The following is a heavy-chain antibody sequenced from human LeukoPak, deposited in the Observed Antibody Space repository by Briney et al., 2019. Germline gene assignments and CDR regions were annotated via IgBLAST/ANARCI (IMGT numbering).Heavy chain of an antibody. CDR3: AKARFGSGTYSAFDI. J-gene: IGHJ3*02. D-gene: IGHD3-10*01. CDR1: GLTFTTYA. CDR2: LTSSGTST. Sequence: PGGYLRLSCAASGLTFTTYAMTWVRQAQGLGLEWFATLTSSGTSTFYAVSVKGRFTISRYIAKNTLYLQMNRLRAEDTAVYFCAKARFGSGTYSAFDICGQGTMVTVSS. V-gene: IGHV3-23*01.